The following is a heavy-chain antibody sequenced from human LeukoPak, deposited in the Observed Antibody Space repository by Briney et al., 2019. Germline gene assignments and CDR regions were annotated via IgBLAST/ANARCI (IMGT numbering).Heavy chain of an antibody. CDR2: IDWNGDNT. D-gene: IGHD3-22*01. CDR3: ASDVTLIVTFIGDAFDI. J-gene: IGHJ3*02. CDR1: GFTFSSYA. Sequence: GGSLRLSCAASGFTFSSYAMHWVRQAPGKGLEWVATIDWNGDNTAYADSVKGRFTISRDNAKNSLYLQMNSLRAEDTALYYCASDVTLIVTFIGDAFDIWGQGTMVTVSS. V-gene: IGHV3-20*04.